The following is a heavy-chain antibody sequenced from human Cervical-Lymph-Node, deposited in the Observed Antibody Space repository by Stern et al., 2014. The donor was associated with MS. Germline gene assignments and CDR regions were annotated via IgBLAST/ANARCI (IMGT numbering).Heavy chain of an antibody. J-gene: IGHJ6*02. V-gene: IGHV4-31*03. D-gene: IGHD3-10*01. CDR3: ARYHYYVAGSQHGMDV. CDR2: IFSSGIT. CDR1: SGSISSGGYD. Sequence: QVQLQESGPGLVKPSQTLSLTCTVSSGSISSGGYDWAWIRQDPRRGLEWIGSIFSSGITFYNPSLKSRVTISLDTSKNQFFLRLTSVTAADTAVYYCARYHYYVAGSQHGMDVWGQGTTVTVSS.